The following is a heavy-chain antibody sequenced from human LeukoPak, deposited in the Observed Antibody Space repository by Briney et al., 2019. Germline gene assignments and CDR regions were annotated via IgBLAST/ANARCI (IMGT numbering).Heavy chain of an antibody. J-gene: IGHJ4*02. CDR1: GFSFSSYG. D-gene: IGHD2/OR15-2a*01. CDR2: IWHDGNNK. V-gene: IGHV3-33*01. CDR3: ARDTLSPAY. Sequence: GGSLRLSCAAFGFSFSSYGMHWVRQAPGKGLEWVAVIWHDGNNKYYADSVKGRFSISRDNSKNTLYLQMNSLRAEDTAVYYCARDTLSPAYWGQGTLITVSS.